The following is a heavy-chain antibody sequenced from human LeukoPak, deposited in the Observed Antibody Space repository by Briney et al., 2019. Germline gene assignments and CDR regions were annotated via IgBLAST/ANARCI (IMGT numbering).Heavy chain of an antibody. CDR1: GSTFSSYW. V-gene: IGHV3-7*01. D-gene: IGHD3-9*01. CDR2: IKQDGSEK. J-gene: IGHJ6*03. CDR3: ARDAFLYYDILTGYYPPYYMDV. Sequence: GGSLRLSCAASGSTFSSYWMSWVRQAPGKGLEWVANIKQDGSEKYYVDSVKGRFTISRDNAKNSLYLQMNSLRAEDTAVYYCARDAFLYYDILTGYYPPYYMDVWGKGTTVTISS.